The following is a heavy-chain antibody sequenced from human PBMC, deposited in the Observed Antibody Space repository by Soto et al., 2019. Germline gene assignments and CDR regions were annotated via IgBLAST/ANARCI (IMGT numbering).Heavy chain of an antibody. CDR2: ITSGGAGT. J-gene: IGHJ4*02. Sequence: GGSLRLSCAASGFAFDDYGMTWVRQPPGKGLQWVSAITSGGAGTYYADSVKGRFSISRDNSKKTVYLQMNSLRGEDTALYYCAKVGQRWLVEEQFFFDSWGQGTLVTVSS. D-gene: IGHD6-19*01. V-gene: IGHV3-23*01. CDR3: AKVGQRWLVEEQFFFDS. CDR1: GFAFDDYG.